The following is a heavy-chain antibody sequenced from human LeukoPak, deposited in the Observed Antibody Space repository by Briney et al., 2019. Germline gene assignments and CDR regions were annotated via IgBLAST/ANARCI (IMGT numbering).Heavy chain of an antibody. J-gene: IGHJ2*01. D-gene: IGHD4-17*01. V-gene: IGHV4-39*01. CDR3: ARGGTPTTTVTSHGGDWYFDL. CDR1: GGSISSSSYS. CDR2: MYYSGGT. Sequence: KPSETLSLTCTVSGGSISSSSYSWGWIRQPPGKGLEWFGSMYYSGGTYYNPSLKSRVTISVDTSKNQFSLKLSSVTAADTAVYYCARGGTPTTTVTSHGGDWYFDLWGRGTLVTVSS.